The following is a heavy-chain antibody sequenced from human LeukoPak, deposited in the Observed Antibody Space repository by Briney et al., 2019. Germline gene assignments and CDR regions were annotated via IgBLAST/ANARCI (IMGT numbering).Heavy chain of an antibody. CDR3: ARDRGLYSSSWYPRFDP. Sequence: SSETLSLTCTVSGGSISSYYWSWIRQPPGKGLEWIGYIYYSGSTNYNPSLKSRVTISVDTSKNQFSLKLSSVTAADTAVYYCARDRGLYSSSWYPRFDPWGQGTLVTVSS. J-gene: IGHJ5*02. D-gene: IGHD6-13*01. CDR2: IYYSGST. CDR1: GGSISSYY. V-gene: IGHV4-59*01.